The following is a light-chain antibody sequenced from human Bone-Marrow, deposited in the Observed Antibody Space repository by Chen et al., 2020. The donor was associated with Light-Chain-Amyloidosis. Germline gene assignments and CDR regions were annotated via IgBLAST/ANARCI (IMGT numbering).Light chain of an antibody. V-gene: IGLV3-25*03. Sequence: SYELTQPPSVSVSPGQTARITCSGDDLPTKYAYWYQQKPGQAPVLVIHRDTERPSGISERFVGASSGTTATVTISGVQAEDEADYHCQSADSSGTYEVIFGGGTKLTVL. J-gene: IGLJ2*01. CDR3: QSADSSGTYEVI. CDR1: DLPTKY. CDR2: RDT.